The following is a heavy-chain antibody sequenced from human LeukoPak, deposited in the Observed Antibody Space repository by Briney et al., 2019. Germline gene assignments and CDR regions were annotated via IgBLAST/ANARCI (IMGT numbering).Heavy chain of an antibody. Sequence: SVTLSLTCTVSGGSISNYYWSWIRQHAGKGLEWIGRIYTSGSTNYNPSLKSRVTMSVDTSKNQFPLNLSSVTAADTAVYYCARALGWGSSRFDPWGQGTLATVSS. V-gene: IGHV4-4*07. CDR1: GGSISNYY. J-gene: IGHJ5*02. D-gene: IGHD7-27*01. CDR2: IYTSGST. CDR3: ARALGWGSSRFDP.